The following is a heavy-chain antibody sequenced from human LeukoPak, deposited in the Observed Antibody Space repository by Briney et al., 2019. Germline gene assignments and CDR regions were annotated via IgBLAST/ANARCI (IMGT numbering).Heavy chain of an antibody. Sequence: GGSLRLSCAASGFTLSSYAMHWVRQAPGKGLEWVAVISYDGSNKYYADSVKGRFTISRDNSKNTLYLQMNSLRAEDTAVYYCARDLIGGGTWGQGTLVTVSS. V-gene: IGHV3-30*04. CDR2: ISYDGSNK. CDR3: ARDLIGGGT. CDR1: GFTLSSYA. D-gene: IGHD3-10*01. J-gene: IGHJ5*02.